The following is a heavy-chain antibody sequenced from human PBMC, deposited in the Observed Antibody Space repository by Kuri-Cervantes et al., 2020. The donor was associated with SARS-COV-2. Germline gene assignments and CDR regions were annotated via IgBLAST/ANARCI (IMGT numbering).Heavy chain of an antibody. CDR2: TSSSSSYI. D-gene: IGHD1-26*01. Sequence: RSLRLSCAASGFTFSSYSMNWARQAPGKGLEWVSSTSSSSSYIYYADSVKGRFTISRDNAKNSLYLQMNSLRAEDTAVYYCARVHKAGATYYYYYMDVWGKGTTVTVSS. J-gene: IGHJ6*03. CDR3: ARVHKAGATYYYYYMDV. CDR1: GFTFSSYS. V-gene: IGHV3-21*01.